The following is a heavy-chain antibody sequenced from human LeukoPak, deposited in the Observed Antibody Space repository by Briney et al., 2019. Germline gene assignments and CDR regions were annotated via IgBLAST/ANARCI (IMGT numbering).Heavy chain of an antibody. V-gene: IGHV3-30*02. CDR2: IRYDGSNK. Sequence: GGSLRLSCAASGFTFSSYGMHWVRQAPGKGLEWVAFIRYDGSNKYYADSVKGRFTISRDNSKNTLYLQMNSLRAEDTAVYYCAKDLEYYYGSGSYFYWGQGTLVTVSS. CDR3: AKDLEYYYGSGSYFY. CDR1: GFTFSSYG. D-gene: IGHD3-10*01. J-gene: IGHJ1*01.